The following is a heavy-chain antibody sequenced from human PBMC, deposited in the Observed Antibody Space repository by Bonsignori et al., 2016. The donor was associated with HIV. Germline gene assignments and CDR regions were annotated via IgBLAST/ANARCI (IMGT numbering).Heavy chain of an antibody. J-gene: IGHJ4*02. Sequence: WIRQPPGKGLEWIGRIYTSGSTNYNPSLKSRVTMSVDTSKNQFSLKLSSVTAADTAVYYCARGVLWAGSPRYFDYWGQGTLVTVSS. CDR2: IYTSGST. V-gene: IGHV4-4*07. CDR3: ARGVLWAGSPRYFDY. D-gene: IGHD1-26*01.